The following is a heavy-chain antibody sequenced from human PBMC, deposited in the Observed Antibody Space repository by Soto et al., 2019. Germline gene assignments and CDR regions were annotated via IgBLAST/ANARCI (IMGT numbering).Heavy chain of an antibody. V-gene: IGHV3-15*07. CDR1: GFTFSNAW. J-gene: IGHJ6*02. CDR3: TYDSLYYYGMDF. D-gene: IGHD3-16*01. CDR2: IKSKTDGGTT. Sequence: GALRLSCAASGFTFSNAWMNWVRQAPGKGLEWVGRIKSKTDGGTTDYAAPVKGRFTISRDDSKNTLYLQMNSLKTEDTAVYYCTYDSLYYYGMDFWGQGTTVTVSS.